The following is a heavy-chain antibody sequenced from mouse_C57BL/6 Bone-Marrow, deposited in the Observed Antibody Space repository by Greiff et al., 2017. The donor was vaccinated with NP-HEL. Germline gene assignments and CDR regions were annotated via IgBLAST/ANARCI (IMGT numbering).Heavy chain of an antibody. Sequence: QVQLQQPGAELVKPGASVKLSCKASGYTFTSYWMHWVKPRPGQGLEWIGMIHPNSGSTNYNEKFKSKATLTVDKSSSTAYMQLSSLTSEDSAVYYCASYDGYYHFDYWGQGTTLTVSS. CDR1: GYTFTSYW. D-gene: IGHD2-3*01. CDR3: ASYDGYYHFDY. J-gene: IGHJ2*01. CDR2: IHPNSGST. V-gene: IGHV1-64*01.